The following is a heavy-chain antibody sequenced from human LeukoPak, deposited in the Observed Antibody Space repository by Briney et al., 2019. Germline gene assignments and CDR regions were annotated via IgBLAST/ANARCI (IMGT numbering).Heavy chain of an antibody. Sequence: SETLPLSCTVSGGSISRYYWSWIRQPPGKGLEWIGYIYYSGSTNYNPSLKSRVTISVDTSKNQFSLKLSSVTAADTAVYYCARKGVGAFDIWGQGTMATVSS. V-gene: IGHV4-59*08. CDR1: GGSISRYY. D-gene: IGHD2-8*01. J-gene: IGHJ3*02. CDR2: IYYSGST. CDR3: ARKGVGAFDI.